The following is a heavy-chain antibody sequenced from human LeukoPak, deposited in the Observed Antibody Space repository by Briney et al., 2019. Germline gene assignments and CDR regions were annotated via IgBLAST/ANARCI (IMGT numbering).Heavy chain of an antibody. V-gene: IGHV4-59*11. D-gene: IGHD3-22*01. CDR2: VFHTGVT. CDR1: GGSLEGLY. CDR3: TRGGGSGYYFGIPRYYFDA. J-gene: IGHJ4*02. Sequence: NSSETLSLTCTVSGGSLEGLYWSWIRQSPEKGLEWIGNVFHTGVTSYNLSLKSRVTISVDTSRNQFSLTMTSMTAADTAIYYCTRGGGSGYYFGIPRYYFDAWGQGVLDTVSS.